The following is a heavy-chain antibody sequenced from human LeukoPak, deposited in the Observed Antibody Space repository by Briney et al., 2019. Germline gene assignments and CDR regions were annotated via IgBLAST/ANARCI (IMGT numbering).Heavy chain of an antibody. CDR3: AALYSGSYYASFDI. J-gene: IGHJ3*02. CDR2: IIPIFGTA. D-gene: IGHD1-26*01. V-gene: IGHV1-69*05. Sequence: SVKVSCKASGGTFSSYAISWVRQAPGQGLEWMGGIIPIFGTANYAQKFQGRVTITTDESTSTAYMELSSLRSEDTAVYYCAALYSGSYYASFDIWGHGTMVTVSS. CDR1: GGTFSSYA.